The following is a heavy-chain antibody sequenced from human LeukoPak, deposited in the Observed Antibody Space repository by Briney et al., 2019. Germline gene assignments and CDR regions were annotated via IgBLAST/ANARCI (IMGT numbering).Heavy chain of an antibody. V-gene: IGHV1-2*02. CDR1: GYTFTGYY. Sequence: GASVTVSCKASGYTFTGYYMHWVRQAPGQGLEWMGWINPNSGGTNYAQKFQGRVTMTRDTSISTAYMELRSLRSDDTAVYYCARAVEHRIGKVVPAAPYGDWGQGTLVTVSS. D-gene: IGHD2-2*01. CDR3: ARAVEHRIGKVVPAAPYGD. J-gene: IGHJ4*02. CDR2: INPNSGGT.